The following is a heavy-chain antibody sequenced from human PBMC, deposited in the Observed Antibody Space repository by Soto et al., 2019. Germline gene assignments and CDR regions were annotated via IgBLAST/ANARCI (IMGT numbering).Heavy chain of an antibody. V-gene: IGHV2-26*01. CDR2: IFSNDEK. Sequence: QVTLKESGPVLVKPTETLTLTCTVSGFSLSNARMGVSWIRQPPGKALEWLAHIFSNDEKSYSTSLKSRLTIPKDTSKSQAVLTTTNMDPVDTATYYCARIPAVAGQPYYWYFDLWGRGTPVTVSS. CDR3: ARIPAVAGQPYYWYFDL. CDR1: GFSLSNARMG. J-gene: IGHJ2*01. D-gene: IGHD6-19*01.